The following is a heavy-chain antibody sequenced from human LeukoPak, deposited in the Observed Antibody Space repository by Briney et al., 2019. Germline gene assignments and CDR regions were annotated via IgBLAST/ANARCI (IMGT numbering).Heavy chain of an antibody. J-gene: IGHJ3*01. Sequence: ASVKVSCKACGYTFTSYGISWVRQAPGQGLEWMGWISAYNGNTNYAQKLQGRVTMTTDTYTSTAYMDVRSLRSDDTAEYYCARFVLGADYDFWSGYYSDDAFDFWGQGTMVTVYS. CDR3: ARFVLGADYDFWSGYYSDDAFDF. CDR2: ISAYNGNT. CDR1: GYTFTSYG. D-gene: IGHD3-3*01. V-gene: IGHV1-18*01.